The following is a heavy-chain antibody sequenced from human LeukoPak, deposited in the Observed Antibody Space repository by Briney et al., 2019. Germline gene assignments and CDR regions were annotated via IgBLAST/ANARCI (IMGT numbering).Heavy chain of an antibody. J-gene: IGHJ6*03. CDR3: ARTTMVRGVMDYYYYMDV. D-gene: IGHD3-10*01. CDR2: IYTSGST. V-gene: IGHV4-61*02. CDR1: GGSISSGSYY. Sequence: SETLSLTCTVSGGSISSGSYYWSWIRQPAGKGLEWIGRIYTSGSTNYNPSLKSRVTISVDTSKNQFSLKLSSVTAADTAVYYCARTTMVRGVMDYYYYMDVWGKGTTVTVSS.